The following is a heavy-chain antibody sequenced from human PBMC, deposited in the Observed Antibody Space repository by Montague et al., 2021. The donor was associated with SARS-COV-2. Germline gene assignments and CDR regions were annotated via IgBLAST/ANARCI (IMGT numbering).Heavy chain of an antibody. CDR2: IHHGGST. V-gene: IGHV4-34*01. J-gene: IGHJ6*03. D-gene: IGHD3-10*01. Sequence: SETLSLTCAVHGGSFSTYYWYWICQPPGKGLEWIGDIHHGGSTNYNPSLKSRGTISADTSKTQFYLKLTSVAAADTAVYYCARLGDGVVPSPILGVGPYYSYYYMDVWGKGTTVTVSS. CDR1: GGSFSTYY. CDR3: ARLGDGVVPSPILGVGPYYSYYYMDV.